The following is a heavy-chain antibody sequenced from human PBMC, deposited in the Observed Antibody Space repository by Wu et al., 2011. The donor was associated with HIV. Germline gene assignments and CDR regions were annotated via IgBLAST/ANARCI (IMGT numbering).Heavy chain of an antibody. CDR3: ARGRGDEAAIVRHFDY. D-gene: IGHD2-2*01. V-gene: IGHV1-69*06. Sequence: QVQLVQSGAEVKKPGSSVKISCKASGDTFDSYAISWVRQAPGQGLEWMGGIIPMFGTPNYAQTFQGRVTITADRSTSTAYVELSRLRFDDTAVYYCARGRGDEAAIVRHFDYWGPGEPGSPSPQ. CDR2: IIPMFGTP. CDR1: GDTFDSYA. J-gene: IGHJ4*02.